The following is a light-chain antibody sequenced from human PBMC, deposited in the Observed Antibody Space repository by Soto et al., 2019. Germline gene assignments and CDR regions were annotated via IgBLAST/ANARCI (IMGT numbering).Light chain of an antibody. CDR2: DTS. CDR3: HQRSNWPLMYT. Sequence: EIVLTQSPATLSLSPGERATLSCRASQSVSSYLAWYQQKPGQAPRLLIYDTSNRATGIPARFSGSGSGTDFTLTISSLEPEDFAVYYCHQRSNWPLMYTLGQGTKLEIK. CDR1: QSVSSY. V-gene: IGKV3-11*01. J-gene: IGKJ2*01.